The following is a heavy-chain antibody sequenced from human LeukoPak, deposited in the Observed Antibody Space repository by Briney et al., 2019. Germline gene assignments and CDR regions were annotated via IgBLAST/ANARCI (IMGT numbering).Heavy chain of an antibody. CDR2: ISGSSSYI. CDR1: GFTFSSYS. J-gene: IGHJ3*02. CDR3: ARVGTSYGAFDM. D-gene: IGHD1-26*01. Sequence: PGGSLRLSCAASGFTFSSYSMNWVRQAPGKGLEWVSCISGSSSYIYSADSVKGRFTISRHNAKNSLYLQMNSLRAEDTAVYYCARVGTSYGAFDMWGQGTMVTVSS. V-gene: IGHV3-21*01.